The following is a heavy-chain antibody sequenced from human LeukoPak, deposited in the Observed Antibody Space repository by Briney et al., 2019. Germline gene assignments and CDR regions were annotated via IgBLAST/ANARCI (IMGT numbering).Heavy chain of an antibody. V-gene: IGHV3-23*01. D-gene: IGHD3-22*01. CDR3: AKDQFYDSSGVFDY. J-gene: IGHJ4*02. CDR2: ISGSGDNT. Sequence: GGSLRLSCAASGFTFSLYAMSWVRQAPGKGLEWISGISGSGDNTYYAESVKGRFTISRDNSKNTLHLQVNSLRADDTAVYYCAKDQFYDSSGVFDYWGQGTLVTVSS. CDR1: GFTFSLYA.